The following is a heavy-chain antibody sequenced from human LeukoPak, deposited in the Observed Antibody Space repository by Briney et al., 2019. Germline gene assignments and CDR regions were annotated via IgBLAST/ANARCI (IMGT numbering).Heavy chain of an antibody. J-gene: IGHJ4*02. CDR1: GFTFSSYW. CDR3: ARVLQGEWFFDY. V-gene: IGHV3-74*01. Sequence: GSLRLSCAASGFTFSSYWIHWVRQAPGKGLVWVSRINTDGSTTNYADSVKGRFTISRDNAKSTLYLQMNSLRAEDTAVYYCARVLQGEWFFDYWGQGTLVTVSS. CDR2: INTDGSTT. D-gene: IGHD3-3*01.